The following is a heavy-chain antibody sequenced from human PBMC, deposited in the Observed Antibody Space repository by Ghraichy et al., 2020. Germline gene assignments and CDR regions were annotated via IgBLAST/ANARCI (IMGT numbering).Heavy chain of an antibody. D-gene: IGHD6-25*01. J-gene: IGHJ3*02. CDR2: IYAGGTT. V-gene: IGHV3-66*01. Sequence: GGSLRLSCAASGFTVIKNYMIWVRQAPGKGLEWVSLIYAGGTTGYRPSVKGRFTISRDNSKNTLDLQMNSLRVEDTAGYFCATRIAAASGFDIWGLGTMVTFSS. CDR1: GFTVIKNY. CDR3: ATRIAAASGFDI.